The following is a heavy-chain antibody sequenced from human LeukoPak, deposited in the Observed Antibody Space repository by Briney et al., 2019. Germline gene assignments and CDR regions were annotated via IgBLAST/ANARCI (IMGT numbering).Heavy chain of an antibody. J-gene: IGHJ4*02. CDR1: GGSISSYY. Sequence: KPSETLSLTCTVSGGSISSYYWSWIRQPPGKGLEWIGYIYYSGSTNYNPSLRSRVTISVDTSKNQFSLQLSSVTAADTAVYYCARAPSGYDPLDYWGQGTLVTVSS. V-gene: IGHV4-59*01. CDR3: ARAPSGYDPLDY. D-gene: IGHD5-12*01. CDR2: IYYSGST.